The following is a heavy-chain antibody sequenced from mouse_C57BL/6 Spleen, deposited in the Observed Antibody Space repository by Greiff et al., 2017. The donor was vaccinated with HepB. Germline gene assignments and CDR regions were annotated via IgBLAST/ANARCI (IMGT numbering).Heavy chain of an antibody. D-gene: IGHD3-2*02. J-gene: IGHJ4*01. CDR1: GYTFTSYW. V-gene: IGHV1-53*01. Sequence: QVQLQQPGTELVKPGASVKLSCKASGYTFTSYWMHWVKQRPGQGLEWIGNINPSNGGTNYNEKFKSKATLTVDKASSTAYMQLSSLTSEDYAVYYCARSPPSRHSQALYAMDYWGQGTSVTVSS. CDR3: ARSPPSRHSQALYAMDY. CDR2: INPSNGGT.